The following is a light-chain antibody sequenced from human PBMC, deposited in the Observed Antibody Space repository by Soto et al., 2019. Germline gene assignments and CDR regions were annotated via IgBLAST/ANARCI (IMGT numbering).Light chain of an antibody. J-gene: IGKJ2*01. CDR2: TAS. V-gene: IGKV1-39*01. CDR1: QSVSNY. Sequence: DIQMTQSPSSLSASVGDRVTITCRASQSVSNYLNWFQHKPGRAPKLLIHTASTLRSGVPSRFSGSGSGTDFTLTISSLQREDFATYYCQQSYTTPYTFGQGT. CDR3: QQSYTTPYT.